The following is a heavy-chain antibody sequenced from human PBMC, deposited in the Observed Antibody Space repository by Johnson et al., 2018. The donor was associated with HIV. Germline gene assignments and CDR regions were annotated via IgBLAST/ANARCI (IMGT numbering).Heavy chain of an antibody. J-gene: IGHJ3*02. V-gene: IGHV3-66*03. Sequence: VQLVESGGGLIQPGGSLRLSCAASGFTVSSNYMSWVRQAPGKGLEWVSVIYSGGSTYYADSVKGRFTISRDNSKNTLYLQINSLRADETAVYYCARGGASITEAFDIWGQGTMVTVSS. CDR1: GFTVSSNY. CDR3: ARGGASITEAFDI. CDR2: IYSGGST. D-gene: IGHD3-10*01.